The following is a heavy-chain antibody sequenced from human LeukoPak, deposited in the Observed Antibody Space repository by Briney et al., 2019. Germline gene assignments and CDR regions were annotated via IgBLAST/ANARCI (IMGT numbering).Heavy chain of an antibody. CDR3: ARDGPYYYDSSGYSFLAY. CDR1: GFTFSSYS. Sequence: GGSLRLSCAASGFTFSSYSMNWIRQAPGKGLEWVSSISSSSSYIYYADSVKGRFTISRDNAKNSLYLQMNSLRAEDTAVYYCARDGPYYYDSSGYSFLAYWGQGTLVTVSS. D-gene: IGHD3-22*01. CDR2: ISSSSSYI. J-gene: IGHJ4*02. V-gene: IGHV3-21*01.